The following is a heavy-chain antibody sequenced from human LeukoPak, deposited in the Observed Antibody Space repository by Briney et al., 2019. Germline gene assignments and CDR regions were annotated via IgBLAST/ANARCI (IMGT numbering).Heavy chain of an antibody. V-gene: IGHV1-69*13. CDR1: GGTFSSYA. CDR3: AGSYYDTSGYYYGFAG. J-gene: IGHJ1*01. Sequence: SVKVSCKASGGTFSSYAISWVRQAPGQGLEWMGGIIPIFGTANYAQKFQGRVTITADESTSTAYMELSSLRCKDTAVYYCAGSYYDTSGYYYGFAGGGQGSLVTVSS. D-gene: IGHD3-22*01. CDR2: IIPIFGTA.